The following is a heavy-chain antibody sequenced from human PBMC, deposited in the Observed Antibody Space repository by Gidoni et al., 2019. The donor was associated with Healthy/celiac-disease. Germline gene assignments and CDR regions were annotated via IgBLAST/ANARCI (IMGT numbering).Heavy chain of an antibody. CDR2: ISGRGGST. V-gene: IGHV3-23*01. CDR3: AKSGPLDYYYYYMDV. D-gene: IGHD3-10*01. Sequence: VQLLESGGGLVQPVGSLRLSCAASGFNFSSYAMSWVRQAPGKGLEWVSAISGRGGSTYYAESVKGRFTISRDNSKNTLYLQMNSLRAEDTAVYYCAKSGPLDYYYYYMDVWGKGTTVTVSS. J-gene: IGHJ6*03. CDR1: GFNFSSYA.